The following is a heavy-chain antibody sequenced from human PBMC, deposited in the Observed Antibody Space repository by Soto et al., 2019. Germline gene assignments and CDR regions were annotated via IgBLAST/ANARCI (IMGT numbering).Heavy chain of an antibody. CDR2: IYYSGST. CDR1: GGSISSYY. CDR3: ASNDGSYDY. Sequence: QVQLQESGPGLVKPSETLSLTCTVSGGSISSYYWSWIRQPPGKGLEWIGYIYYSGSTNYNPSLXXXXXXXXXXXXXXXXXXXXSVTAADTAVYYCASNDGSYDYWGQGTLVTVSS. J-gene: IGHJ4*02. D-gene: IGHD1-26*01. V-gene: IGHV4-59*01.